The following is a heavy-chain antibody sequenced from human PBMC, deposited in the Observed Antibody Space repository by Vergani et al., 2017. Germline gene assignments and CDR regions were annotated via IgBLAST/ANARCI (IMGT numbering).Heavy chain of an antibody. CDR1: GFTFSSYA. D-gene: IGHD3-9*01. V-gene: IGHV3-23*03. J-gene: IGHJ4*02. CDR3: AKGHSPYYVILTGYPFDY. CDR2: IYSGGSST. Sequence: EVQLLESGGGLVQPGGSLRLSCAASGFTFSSYAMSWVRQAPGKGLEWVSVIYSGGSSTYYADSVKGRFTISRDNSKNTLYLQMNSLRAEDTAVYYCAKGHSPYYVILTGYPFDYWGQGTLVTVSS.